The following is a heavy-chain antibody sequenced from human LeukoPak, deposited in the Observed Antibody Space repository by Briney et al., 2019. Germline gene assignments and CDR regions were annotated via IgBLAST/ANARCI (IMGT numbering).Heavy chain of an antibody. CDR1: GFTFSSYG. J-gene: IGHJ6*03. Sequence: PGGSLRLSCAASGFTFSSYGMHWVRQAPGKGLEWEAVISYDGSNKYYADSVKGRFTISRDNSKNTLYLQMNSLRAEDTAVYYCAKYVPYYYYYYMDVWGKGTTVTVSS. V-gene: IGHV3-30*18. D-gene: IGHD3-16*01. CDR2: ISYDGSNK. CDR3: AKYVPYYYYYYMDV.